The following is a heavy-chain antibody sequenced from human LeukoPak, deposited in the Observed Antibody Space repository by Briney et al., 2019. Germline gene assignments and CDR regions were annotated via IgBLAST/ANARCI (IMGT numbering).Heavy chain of an antibody. V-gene: IGHV1-2*02. CDR3: ARIRLATSYFDY. CDR2: INPNSGGT. Sequence: ASVNVSCKASGYTFTGYYMHWVRQAPGQGLEWMGWINPNSGGTNYAQKFQGRVTMTRDTSISTAYMELSRLRSDDTDVYYCARIRLATSYFDYWGQGTLVTVSS. CDR1: GYTFTGYY. J-gene: IGHJ4*02.